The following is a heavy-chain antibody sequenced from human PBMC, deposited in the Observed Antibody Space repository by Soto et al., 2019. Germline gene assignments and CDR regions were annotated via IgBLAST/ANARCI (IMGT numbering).Heavy chain of an antibody. CDR2: IYPGDSDT. V-gene: IGHV5-51*01. D-gene: IGHD5-12*01. CDR3: ARRGYDLHYYYYHGMDV. J-gene: IGHJ6*02. Sequence: GESLKISCKGSGYSFTSYWIGWVRQMPGKGLEWMGIIYPGDSDTRYSPSFQGQVTISADKSISTAYLQWSSLKASDTAMYYCARRGYDLHYYYYHGMDVWGQGTMVTVSS. CDR1: GYSFTSYW.